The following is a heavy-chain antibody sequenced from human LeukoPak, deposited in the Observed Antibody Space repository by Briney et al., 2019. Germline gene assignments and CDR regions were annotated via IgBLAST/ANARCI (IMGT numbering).Heavy chain of an antibody. CDR3: ARRVDIVVVVAVSTENWFDP. D-gene: IGHD2-15*01. V-gene: IGHV4-39*01. CDR2: IYYSGST. Sequence: SETLSLTCTVSGGSISSSSYYWGWIRQPPGKGLEWIGSIYYSGSTYYNPSLKSRVTISVDTSKNQFSLKLSSVTAADTAVYYCARRVDIVVVVAVSTENWFDPWGQGTLVTVSS. J-gene: IGHJ5*02. CDR1: GGSISSSSYY.